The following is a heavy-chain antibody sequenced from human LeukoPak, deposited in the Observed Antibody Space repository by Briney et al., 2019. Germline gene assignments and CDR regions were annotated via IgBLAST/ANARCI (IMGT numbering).Heavy chain of an antibody. V-gene: IGHV1-69*05. CDR2: IIPIFGTA. Sequence: ASVKASCKASGGTFSSYAISWVRQAPGQGLEWMGGIIPIFGTANYAQKFQGRVTITTDESTSTAYMELSSLRSEDTAVYYCARSPVLHCSGGSCYYMDVWGKGTTVTVSS. CDR3: ARSPVLHCSGGSCYYMDV. D-gene: IGHD2-15*01. CDR1: GGTFSSYA. J-gene: IGHJ6*03.